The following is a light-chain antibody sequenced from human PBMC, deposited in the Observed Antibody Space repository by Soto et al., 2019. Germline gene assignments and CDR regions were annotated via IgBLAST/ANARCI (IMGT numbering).Light chain of an antibody. V-gene: IGKV1-5*03. CDR2: ETS. J-gene: IGKJ1*01. Sequence: DIQMTQSPSTLSASVGDRVTITCRASQSVSRWLAWYQQKPGKVPKLLIYETSFLQSGVPSRFSGSGSGTEFTLTISSLQAAFFAAYYCEQYNSYSTFGQGTKVVIK. CDR1: QSVSRW. CDR3: EQYNSYST.